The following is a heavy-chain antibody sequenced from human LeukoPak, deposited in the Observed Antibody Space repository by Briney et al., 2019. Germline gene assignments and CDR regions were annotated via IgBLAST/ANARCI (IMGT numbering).Heavy chain of an antibody. CDR1: GGTFSSYA. CDR2: IIPIFGTA. V-gene: IGHV1-69*06. CDR3: ARGPLGLFWFGES. Sequence: SVKVSCKASGGTFSSYAISWVRQAPGQGLEWMGGIIPIFGTANYAQKFQGRVTITADKSTSTAYMELSSLRSEDTAVYYCARGPLGLFWFGESWGQGTLVTVSS. J-gene: IGHJ5*02. D-gene: IGHD3-10*01.